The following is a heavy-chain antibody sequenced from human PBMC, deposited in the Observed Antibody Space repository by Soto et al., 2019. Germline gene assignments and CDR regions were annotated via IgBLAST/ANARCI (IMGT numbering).Heavy chain of an antibody. Sequence: ASVKVSCKASGYTFTSYGISWVRQAPGQGLEWMGWISAYNGYTNYAQKLQGRVTMTTDTSTSTAYMELRSLRSDDTAVYYCASDTRRAARPGRGYYGMDVWGQGTTVTVSS. CDR1: GYTFTSYG. CDR2: ISAYNGYT. D-gene: IGHD6-6*01. V-gene: IGHV1-18*01. J-gene: IGHJ6*02. CDR3: ASDTRRAARPGRGYYGMDV.